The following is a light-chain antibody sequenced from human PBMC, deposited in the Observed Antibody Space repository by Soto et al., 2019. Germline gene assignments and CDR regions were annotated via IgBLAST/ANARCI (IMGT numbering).Light chain of an antibody. Sequence: EIVMTQSPATLSVSPGERATLSCRASQSVSSNLAWYQQKPGQAPRLLIYGASTRATGIPDRFSGSGSGTDFTVTISRLEPEDFAVYYCQQYSSSRTFGQGTKVDIK. V-gene: IGKV3-20*01. CDR2: GAS. CDR1: QSVSSN. J-gene: IGKJ1*01. CDR3: QQYSSSRT.